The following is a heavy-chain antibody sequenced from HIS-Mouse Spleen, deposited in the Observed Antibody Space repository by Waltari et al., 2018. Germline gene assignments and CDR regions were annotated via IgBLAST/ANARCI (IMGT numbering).Heavy chain of an antibody. V-gene: IGHV4-39*07. CDR2: IYYSGCT. CDR1: GGSISSSSYY. Sequence: QLQLQESGPGLVKPSETLSLTCTVSGGSISSSSYYWGWIRQPPGKGLEWIGSIYYSGCTYYNPCLKSRVTISVDTSKNQFSLKLSSVTAADTAVYYCARMGPASGSYGDYWGQGTLVTVSS. J-gene: IGHJ4*02. CDR3: ARMGPASGSYGDY. D-gene: IGHD1-26*01.